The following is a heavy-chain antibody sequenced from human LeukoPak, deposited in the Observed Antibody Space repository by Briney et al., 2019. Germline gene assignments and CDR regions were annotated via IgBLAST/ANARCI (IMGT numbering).Heavy chain of an antibody. CDR2: ISYDGSNK. J-gene: IGHJ4*02. V-gene: IGHV3-30*18. D-gene: IGHD6-25*01. Sequence: GGSLRLSCAASGFTFSSYGMHWVRQAPGKGLEWVAVISYDGSNKYYADSVKGRFTISRDNSKNTLYLQMNSLRAEDTAVYYCAKDRRYSSAIGSWGRGTLVTVSS. CDR3: AKDRRYSSAIGS. CDR1: GFTFSSYG.